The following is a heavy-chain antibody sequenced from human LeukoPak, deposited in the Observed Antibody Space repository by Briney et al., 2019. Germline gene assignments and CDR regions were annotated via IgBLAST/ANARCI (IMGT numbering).Heavy chain of an antibody. CDR2: IVVGSGNT. D-gene: IGHD6-19*01. Sequence: GTSVKVSCKASGFTFTSSAMQWVRQARGQRLEWIGWIVVGSGNTNYAQKFQERVTITRDMSTSTAYMELSSLRSEDTAVYYCAAERIAVAEENYYYGMDVWGQGTTVTVSS. V-gene: IGHV1-58*02. CDR3: AAERIAVAEENYYYGMDV. J-gene: IGHJ6*02. CDR1: GFTFTSSA.